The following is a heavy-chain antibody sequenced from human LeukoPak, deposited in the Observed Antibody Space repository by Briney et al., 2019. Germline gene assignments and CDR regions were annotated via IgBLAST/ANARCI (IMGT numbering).Heavy chain of an antibody. V-gene: IGHV3-30*04. J-gene: IGHJ4*02. CDR1: GFTFSSYA. CDR3: ARDPGYSYVQFDY. Sequence: PGGSLRLSCAASGFTFSSYAMHWVRQAPGKGLEWVAVISYDGSNKYYADSVKGRFTISRDNSKNTLYLQMNSLRAEDTAVYYCARDPGYSYVQFDYWGQGTLVTVSS. CDR2: ISYDGSNK. D-gene: IGHD5-18*01.